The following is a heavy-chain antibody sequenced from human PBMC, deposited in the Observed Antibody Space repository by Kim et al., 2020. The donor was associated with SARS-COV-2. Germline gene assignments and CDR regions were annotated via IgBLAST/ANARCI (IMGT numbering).Heavy chain of an antibody. CDR1: GFTFSNHG. Sequence: GGSLRLSFAASGFTFSNHGMHWVRQAPGKGLDWVAVVGHDGSLQFYADSAKGRFTISRDNSRNTLYLHMSSLRVDDTAVYYCAKEIGSGLPLEDWGQGT. CDR2: VGHDGSLQ. V-gene: IGHV3-30*18. CDR3: AKEIGSGLPLED. J-gene: IGHJ4*02. D-gene: IGHD3-3*01.